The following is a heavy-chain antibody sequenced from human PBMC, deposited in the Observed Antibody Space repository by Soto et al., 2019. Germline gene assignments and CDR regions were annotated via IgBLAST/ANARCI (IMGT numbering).Heavy chain of an antibody. J-gene: IGHJ6*02. CDR2: ISGSGGST. V-gene: IGHV3-23*01. D-gene: IGHD5-18*01. CDR1: GFTFSSYA. Sequence: GGSLRLSCAASGFTFSSYAMSWVRQAPGKGLEWVSAISGSGGSTYYADSVKGRFTISRDNSKNTLYLQMNSLRAEDTAVYYCATNRGYSLPYYYYGMDVWGQGTTVTVSS. CDR3: ATNRGYSLPYYYYGMDV.